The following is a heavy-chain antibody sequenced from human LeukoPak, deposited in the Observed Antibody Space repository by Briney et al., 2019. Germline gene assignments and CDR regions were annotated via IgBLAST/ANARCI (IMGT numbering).Heavy chain of an antibody. V-gene: IGHV3-30*14. CDR1: GFTFSSYA. Sequence: GGSLRLSCAASGFTFSSYAMHWVRQAPGKGLEWVAVISYDGSNKYYADSVKGRFTISRDNSKNTLYLQMNSLRAEDTAVYYCARAGNMVRGVIFDAFDIWGQGTMVTVSS. D-gene: IGHD3-10*01. CDR3: ARAGNMVRGVIFDAFDI. J-gene: IGHJ3*02. CDR2: ISYDGSNK.